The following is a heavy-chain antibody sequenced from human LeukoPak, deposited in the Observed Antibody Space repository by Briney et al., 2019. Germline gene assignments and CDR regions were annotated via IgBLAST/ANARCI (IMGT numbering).Heavy chain of an antibody. CDR3: AKDQSYYDFWSGHNFDY. J-gene: IGHJ4*02. CDR1: GFTFSSYS. Sequence: GGSLRLSCAASGFTFSSYSMNWVRQAPGKGLEWGSYISGSSSTIYYADSVKGRFTISRDNGKNTLYLQMNSLRAEDTAVYYCAKDQSYYDFWSGHNFDYWGQGTLVTVSS. CDR2: ISGSSSTI. D-gene: IGHD3-3*01. V-gene: IGHV3-48*01.